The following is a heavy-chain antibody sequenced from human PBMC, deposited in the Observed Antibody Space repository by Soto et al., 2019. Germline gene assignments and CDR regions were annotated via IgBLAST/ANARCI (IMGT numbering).Heavy chain of an antibody. D-gene: IGHD6-19*01. CDR2: IYYSGST. V-gene: IGHV4-59*01. Sequence: SETLSLTCTVSGGSISSYYWNWIRQPPGKGLEWIGYIYYSGSTIYNSSLKSRVTISVDTSKNQFSLKLSSVTAADTAVYYCARAGGHEQWLRLGGQGTLVTVSS. CDR3: ARAGGHEQWLRL. J-gene: IGHJ4*02. CDR1: GGSISSYY.